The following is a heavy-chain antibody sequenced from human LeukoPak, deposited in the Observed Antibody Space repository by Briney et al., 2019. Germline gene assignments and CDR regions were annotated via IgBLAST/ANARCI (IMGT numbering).Heavy chain of an antibody. V-gene: IGHV4-39*07. Sequence: PSETLSLTCTVSGGSISSSSYYWGWIRQPPGKGLEWIGSIYYSGSTYYNPSLKSRVTISVDTSKNQFSLKLSSVTAADTAVYYCARDTGYYDSSPGDWFDPWGQGTLVTVSS. CDR1: GGSISSSSYY. D-gene: IGHD3-22*01. CDR2: IYYSGST. CDR3: ARDTGYYDSSPGDWFDP. J-gene: IGHJ5*02.